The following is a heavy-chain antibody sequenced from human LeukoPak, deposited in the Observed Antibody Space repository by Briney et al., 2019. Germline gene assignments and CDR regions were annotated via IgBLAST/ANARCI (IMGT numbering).Heavy chain of an antibody. CDR1: GGSISSSSYY. V-gene: IGHV4-39*01. CDR3: ARLPYDILTGQPPNWFDP. Sequence: ASETLSLTCTVSGGSISSSSYYWGWIRQPPGKGLEWIGSIYYSGSTYYNPSLKSRVTISVDTSKNQFSLKLSSVTAADTAVYYCARLPYDILTGQPPNWFDPWGQGTLVTVSS. CDR2: IYYSGST. D-gene: IGHD3-9*01. J-gene: IGHJ5*02.